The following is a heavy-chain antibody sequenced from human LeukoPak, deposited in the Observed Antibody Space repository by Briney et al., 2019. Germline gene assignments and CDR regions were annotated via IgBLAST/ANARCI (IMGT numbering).Heavy chain of an antibody. CDR3: ARGRIQLWSGNYYYGMDV. Sequence: SETLSLTCAVYGGSFSGYYWSWIRQPPGKGLEWLGEINHSGSTNYNPSLKSRVTISVDTSKNQFSLKLSSVTAADTAVYYCARGRIQLWSGNYYYGMDVWGKGTTVTVSS. J-gene: IGHJ6*04. V-gene: IGHV4-34*01. CDR2: INHSGST. CDR1: GGSFSGYY. D-gene: IGHD5-18*01.